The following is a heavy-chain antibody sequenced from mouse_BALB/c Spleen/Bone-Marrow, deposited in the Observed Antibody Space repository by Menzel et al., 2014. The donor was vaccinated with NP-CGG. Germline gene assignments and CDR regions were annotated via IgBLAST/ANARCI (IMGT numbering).Heavy chain of an antibody. CDR1: GFSLTDYG. CDR3: AKLGGYFDY. V-gene: IGHV2-6-5*01. J-gene: IGHJ2*01. CDR2: IWGGGIT. D-gene: IGHD4-1*01. Sequence: VMLVESGLGLVAPSQSLSITCTVSGFSLTDYGVSWIRQPPGKGLEWLGVIWGGGITYYNSALKSSLTISKDNSKSQVFLKMNSLQTDDTAMYYCAKLGGYFDYWGQGTTLTVSS.